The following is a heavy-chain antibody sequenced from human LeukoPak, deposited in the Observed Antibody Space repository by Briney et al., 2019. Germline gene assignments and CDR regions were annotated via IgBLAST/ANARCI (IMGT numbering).Heavy chain of an antibody. D-gene: IGHD5-12*01. CDR1: GYIFIVHY. J-gene: IGHJ6*03. Sequence: ASVRVSCKASGYIFIVHYIHWVRQAPGQGLEWMGWISPNSGGTKYAQTFQGRVTMTRDTSMSTVYMELSSLTSDDTAVYCCARDHSVATIGRGYDYYMNVWGKGTTVTVSS. V-gene: IGHV1-2*02. CDR3: ARDHSVATIGRGYDYYMNV. CDR2: ISPNSGGT.